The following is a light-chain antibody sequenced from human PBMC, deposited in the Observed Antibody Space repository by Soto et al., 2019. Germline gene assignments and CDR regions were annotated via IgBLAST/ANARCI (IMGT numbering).Light chain of an antibody. Sequence: EIVMTQSPGTLSVSPWERATLSCRASQSVSINLAWYQQKPGQAPRLLIYDASTRATGIPARFSGSGSGTEFTLTISSLQSKDFAVYYCQQYNNWHPLTFGGGTKVEIK. V-gene: IGKV3D-15*01. CDR3: QQYNNWHPLT. CDR2: DAS. CDR1: QSVSIN. J-gene: IGKJ4*01.